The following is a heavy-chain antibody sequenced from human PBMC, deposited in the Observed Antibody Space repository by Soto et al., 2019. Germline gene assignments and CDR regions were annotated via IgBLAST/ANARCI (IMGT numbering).Heavy chain of an antibody. CDR2: ILHTGNS. Sequence: QVQLQESGPGLVKPSGTLSLTCGVSGDSFRAANWWTWGRQPPGKVLEWIGDILHTGNSDYSPSLRSPFTTSIKTSKTEFSLNLTSVTATDTSVYYCARSPRRVDGKWYLYYWGQGVLVTVSS. CDR3: ARSPRRVDGKWYLYY. D-gene: IGHD2-15*01. CDR1: GDSFRAANW. J-gene: IGHJ4*02. V-gene: IGHV4-4*02.